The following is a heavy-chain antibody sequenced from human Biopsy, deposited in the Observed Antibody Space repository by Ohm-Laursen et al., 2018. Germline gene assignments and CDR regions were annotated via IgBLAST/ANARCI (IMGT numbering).Heavy chain of an antibody. Sequence: SLRLSCTASGFRFSGYHMNWVRQAPGKGLQWLAYIKSDSTTIYYADSVKGRFTISRDNAKNSLYLQMNRLRAEDTAVYYCARGSFAPDFWGQGTLVTVSS. CDR1: GFRFSGYH. J-gene: IGHJ4*02. D-gene: IGHD2/OR15-2a*01. V-gene: IGHV3-48*04. CDR2: IKSDSTTI. CDR3: ARGSFAPDF.